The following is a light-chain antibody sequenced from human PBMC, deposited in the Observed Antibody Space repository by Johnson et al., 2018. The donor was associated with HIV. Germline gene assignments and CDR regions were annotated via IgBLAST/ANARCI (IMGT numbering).Light chain of an antibody. V-gene: IGLV1-51*02. Sequence: QSVLTQPPSVSAAPGQKVTISCSGSSSNIGNNYVSWYQQLPGTAPKLLIYENNKRPSVIPDRFSGSQSGTSATLGITGLQTGDGADYYCGTWDSSLSAFYGFGTGTKVTVL. J-gene: IGLJ1*01. CDR2: ENN. CDR3: GTWDSSLSAFYG. CDR1: SSNIGNNY.